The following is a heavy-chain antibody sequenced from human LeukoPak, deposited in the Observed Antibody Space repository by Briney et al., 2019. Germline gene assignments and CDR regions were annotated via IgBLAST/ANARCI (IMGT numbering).Heavy chain of an antibody. D-gene: IGHD3-10*01. CDR2: IYYSGST. Sequence: SETLSLTCAVYGGSFSGYYWSWIRQPPGKGLEWIGYIYYSGSTNYNPSLKSRVTISVDTSKNQFSLKLSSVTAADTAVYYCAGTPTGSYYYYYYGMDVWGQGTTVTVSS. CDR1: GGSFSGYY. CDR3: AGTPTGSYYYYYYGMDV. J-gene: IGHJ6*02. V-gene: IGHV4-59*08.